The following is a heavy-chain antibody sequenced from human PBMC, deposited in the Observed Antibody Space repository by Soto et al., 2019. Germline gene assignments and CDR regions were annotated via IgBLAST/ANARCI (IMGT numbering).Heavy chain of an antibody. CDR2: TYYRSKWYN. D-gene: IGHD1-1*01. V-gene: IGHV6-1*01. J-gene: IGHJ5*02. Sequence: SQTLSLTCAISGDSVSSNSAAWNWIRQSPSRGLEWLGRTYYRSKWYNDYAVSVKSRITINPDTSKNQFSLQLNSVTPEDTAVYYCAREDPLGPGARNWFEPWGQGTLVTVSS. CDR3: AREDPLGPGARNWFEP. CDR1: GDSVSSNSAA.